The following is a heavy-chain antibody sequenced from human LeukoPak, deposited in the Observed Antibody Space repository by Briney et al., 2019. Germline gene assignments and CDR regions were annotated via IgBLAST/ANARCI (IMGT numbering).Heavy chain of an antibody. Sequence: PGGSLRLSCAASGFTFSSYAMHWVRQAPGKGLEWVAVISYDGSNKYYADSVKGRFTISRDNSKNTLYLQMNSLRSDDTAVYYCARPAANYYYGMDVWGQGTTVTVSS. CDR2: ISYDGSNK. CDR3: ARPAANYYYGMDV. CDR1: GFTFSSYA. D-gene: IGHD2-15*01. V-gene: IGHV3-30*11. J-gene: IGHJ6*02.